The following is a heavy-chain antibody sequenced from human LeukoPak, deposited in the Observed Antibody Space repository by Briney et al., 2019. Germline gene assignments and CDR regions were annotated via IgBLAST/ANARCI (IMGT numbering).Heavy chain of an antibody. V-gene: IGHV1-8*01. CDR3: ARSHAGAQIDY. Sequence: ASVKVSCKASGYTFTSYDINWVRQATGQGLEWMGWMNPKSGNTDYARKFQGRVTMTMSTSVGTAYMELSSLRSEDTAVYYCARSHAGAQIDYWGQGTLVTVSS. CDR2: MNPKSGNT. CDR1: GYTFTSYD. J-gene: IGHJ4*02. D-gene: IGHD1-26*01.